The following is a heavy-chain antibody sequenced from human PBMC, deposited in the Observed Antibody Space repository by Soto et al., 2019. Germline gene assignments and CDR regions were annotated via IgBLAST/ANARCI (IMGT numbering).Heavy chain of an antibody. Sequence: QLQLQESGPGLVKPSETLSLTCTVSGGSISSSSYYWGWIRQPPGKGLEWIGSIYYSGSTYYNPSLKSRVTITVDTSKNQCSLKLSSVTAADTAVYYCARSTAVDPLYNWFDPWGQGTLVTVSS. V-gene: IGHV4-39*01. CDR1: GGSISSSSYY. CDR2: IYYSGST. J-gene: IGHJ5*02. D-gene: IGHD6-19*01. CDR3: ARSTAVDPLYNWFDP.